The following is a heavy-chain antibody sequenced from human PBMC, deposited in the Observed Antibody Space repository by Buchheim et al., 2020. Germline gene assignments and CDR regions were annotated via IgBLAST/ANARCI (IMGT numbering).Heavy chain of an antibody. J-gene: IGHJ5*02. D-gene: IGHD2-2*01. CDR2: INHSGST. V-gene: IGHV4-34*01. CDR3: ARGRYCSSTSCYFWVRNWFDP. Sequence: QVQLQQWGAGLLKPSETLSLTCAVYGGSFSGYYWSWIRQPPGKGLEWIGEINHSGSTNYNPSLKSRVTISVDTSKNPFSLKLSSVTAADTAVYYCARGRYCSSTSCYFWVRNWFDPWGQGTL. CDR1: GGSFSGYY.